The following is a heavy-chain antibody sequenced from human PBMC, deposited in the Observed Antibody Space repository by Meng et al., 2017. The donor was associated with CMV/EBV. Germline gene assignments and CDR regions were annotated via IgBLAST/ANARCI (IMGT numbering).Heavy chain of an antibody. CDR1: GGSISSYY. CDR3: ARGTEDYDFWLDY. CDR2: IYYSGST. Sequence: SETLSLTCTVSGGSISSYYWNWIRQPPGKGLEWIGYIYYSGSTNYNPSLKSRVTISVDTSKNQFSLKLSSVTAADTAVYYCARGTEDYDFWLDYWGQGTLVTVSS. V-gene: IGHV4-59*01. D-gene: IGHD3-3*01. J-gene: IGHJ4*02.